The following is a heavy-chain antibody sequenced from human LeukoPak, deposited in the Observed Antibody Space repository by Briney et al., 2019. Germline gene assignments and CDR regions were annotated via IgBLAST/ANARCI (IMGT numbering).Heavy chain of an antibody. V-gene: IGHV3-30*04. CDR1: GFTFSSYA. Sequence: GGSLRLSCAASGFTFSSYAMHWVRQAPAKGLEWVAVISYDGSNKYYADSVKGRLTLSRDNSKNTLYLQMNSVRAEDTDVYYCARDGGYYYDSSGYYSFWGQGTLVTVSS. J-gene: IGHJ4*02. CDR2: ISYDGSNK. CDR3: ARDGGYYYDSSGYYSF. D-gene: IGHD3-22*01.